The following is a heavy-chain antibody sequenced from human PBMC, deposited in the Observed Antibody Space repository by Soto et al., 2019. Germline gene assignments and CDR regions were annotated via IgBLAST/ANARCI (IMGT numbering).Heavy chain of an antibody. CDR3: AKRQQLVHFH. J-gene: IGHJ1*01. D-gene: IGHD6-13*01. CDR1: GFTFSSYA. V-gene: IGHV3-23*01. Sequence: EVQLLESGGGLVQPGGSLRLSCAASGFTFSSYAMSWVRQAPGKGLEWVPSISGSGGSTYHADSGKGRFTISRDNSKNTLYLQMNSLRAEDTDVYYCAKRQQLVHFHWGQGTLVTVSS. CDR2: ISGSGGST.